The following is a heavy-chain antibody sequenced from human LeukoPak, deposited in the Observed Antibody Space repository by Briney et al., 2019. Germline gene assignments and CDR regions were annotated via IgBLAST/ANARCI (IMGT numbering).Heavy chain of an antibody. CDR2: ISTTSSYT. D-gene: IGHD1-26*01. CDR1: GFTFSDYY. CDR3: ARALMGATAWFDP. J-gene: IGHJ5*02. V-gene: IGHV3-11*03. Sequence: PGGSLRLSCAASGFTFSDYYMSWIRQAPGKGLEWVSYISTTSSYTDYADSVKGRFTISRDNAKNLLYLQMNSLRSDDTAVYYCARALMGATAWFDPWGQGTLVTASS.